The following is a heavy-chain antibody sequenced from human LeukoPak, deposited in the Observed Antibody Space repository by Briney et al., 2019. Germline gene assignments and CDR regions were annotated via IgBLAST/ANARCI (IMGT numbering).Heavy chain of an antibody. Sequence: SETLSLTCTVSGGSISTFYWTXIRQPPGXXXXXXXXISYSGSTNYSPSLEGRVTMXVDTSKNQFSLKLRAVTAADTAVYFCARQELSYGSGSHFDYWGQGILVTVSS. CDR1: GGSISTFY. V-gene: IGHV4-59*08. CDR3: ARQELSYGSGSHFDY. J-gene: IGHJ4*02. CDR2: ISYSGST. D-gene: IGHD3-16*02.